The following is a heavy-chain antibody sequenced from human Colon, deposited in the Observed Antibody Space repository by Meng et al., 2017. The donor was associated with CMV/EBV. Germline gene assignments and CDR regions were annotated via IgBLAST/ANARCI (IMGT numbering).Heavy chain of an antibody. CDR1: GFTFSSYS. D-gene: IGHD2-2*01. J-gene: IGHJ4*02. V-gene: IGHV3-21*01. Sequence: SCAASGFTFSSYSMNWVRQAPGKGLEWVSSISSSSSYIYYADSVKGRFTISRDNAKNSLYLQMNSLRAEDTAVYYCARDDGSVVPSSAYWGQGTLVTVSS. CDR3: ARDDGSVVPSSAY. CDR2: ISSSSSYI.